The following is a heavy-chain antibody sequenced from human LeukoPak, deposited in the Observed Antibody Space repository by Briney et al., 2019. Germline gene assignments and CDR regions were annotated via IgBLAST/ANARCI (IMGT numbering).Heavy chain of an antibody. CDR3: ARDLHYAFDI. CDR1: GFTFSTYS. J-gene: IGHJ3*02. CDR2: ITNSANSI. V-gene: IGHV3-48*02. Sequence: GGSLRLSCEASGFTFSTYSMNWVRQASGKGLEWVSYITNSANSITYADSVKGRFTISRDNAKNSLFLQMSSLKDEDTAVYYCARDLHYAFDIWGKGKMVTVFS.